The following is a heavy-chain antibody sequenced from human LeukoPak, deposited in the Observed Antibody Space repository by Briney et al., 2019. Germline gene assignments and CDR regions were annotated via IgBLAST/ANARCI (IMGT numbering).Heavy chain of an antibody. CDR1: GGSISSYY. D-gene: IGHD3-10*01. CDR2: IYYSGST. CDR3: ARQVPANYYGSGSYYNDAFDI. J-gene: IGHJ3*02. Sequence: SETLSLTCTVSGGSISSYYWSWIRQPPGKGLEWIGYIYYSGSTNYNPSLKSRVTISVDTSKNQFSLKLSSVTAADTAVYYCARQVPANYYGSGSYYNDAFDIWGQGTMVTVSS. V-gene: IGHV4-59*08.